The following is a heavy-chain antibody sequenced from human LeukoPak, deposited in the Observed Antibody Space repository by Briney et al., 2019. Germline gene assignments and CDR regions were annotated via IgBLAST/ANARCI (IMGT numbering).Heavy chain of an antibody. CDR3: ARDGTYYYDSSGYYSGVFDY. CDR1: GFTFSSYG. Sequence: GGSLRLSCAASGFTFSSYGMHWVRQAPGKGLEWVAVIWYDGSNKYYADSVKGRFTISRDNSKNTLYLQMNSLRAEDTAVYYCARDGTYYYDSSGYYSGVFDYWGQGTLVTVSS. D-gene: IGHD3-22*01. J-gene: IGHJ4*02. V-gene: IGHV3-33*01. CDR2: IWYDGSNK.